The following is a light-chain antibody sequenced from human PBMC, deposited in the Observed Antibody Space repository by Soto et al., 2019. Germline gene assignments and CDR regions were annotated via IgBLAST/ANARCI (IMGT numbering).Light chain of an antibody. CDR2: GAS. V-gene: IGKV3-20*01. Sequence: EIVLTQSPGTLSLSPGERATLSCRASQSVSSSYLAWYQQKPGQAPRLLIYGASSRATGIPDRVSGSGSGTDFTLTISRLEPEDFAEYYCQQYGSSPTFGQGTKVEIK. CDR3: QQYGSSPT. CDR1: QSVSSSY. J-gene: IGKJ1*01.